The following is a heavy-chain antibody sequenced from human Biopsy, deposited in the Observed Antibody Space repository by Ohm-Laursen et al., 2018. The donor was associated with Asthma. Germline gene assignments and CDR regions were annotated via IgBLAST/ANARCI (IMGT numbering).Heavy chain of an antibody. CDR1: GFSFNSYG. CDR3: AKATLGDIGKDY. CDR2: IWYDGSNK. V-gene: IGHV3-30*02. J-gene: IGHJ4*02. Sequence: GSLRLSCTASGFSFNSYGMHWVRQAPGKGLEWVAIIWYDGSNKYHADSVKGRFTISRDNAKNSLYLQMNSLRVEDTALYYCAKATLGDIGKDYWGQGTLVTVSS. D-gene: IGHD2-21*01.